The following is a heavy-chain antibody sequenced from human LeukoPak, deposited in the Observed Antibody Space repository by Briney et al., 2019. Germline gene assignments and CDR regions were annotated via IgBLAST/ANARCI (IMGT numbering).Heavy chain of an antibody. V-gene: IGHV4-39*01. CDR1: GGSISSSSYY. CDR2: IYYSGST. J-gene: IGHJ4*02. CDR3: ARFEGYCSSTSCYAVDY. D-gene: IGHD2-2*01. Sequence: KPSETLSLTCTVSGGSISSSSYYWGWIRQPPGKGLEWIGSIYYSGSTYYNPSLKSRVTISVDTSKNQFSLKLSSVTAADTAVYYCARFEGYCSSTSCYAVDYWGQGTLVTVSS.